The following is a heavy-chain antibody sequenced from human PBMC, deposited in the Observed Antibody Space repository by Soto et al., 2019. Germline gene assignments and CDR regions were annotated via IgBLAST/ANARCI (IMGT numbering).Heavy chain of an antibody. Sequence: QVQLVESGGGVVQPGRSLRLSCAASGFTFSSYAMHWVRQAPGKGLEWVAVIWYDGSNKYYADSVKGRFTISRDNSKNTLYLQMNSLRAEDTAVYYCARDSEQQLLDPWGQGTLVTVSS. CDR3: ARDSEQQLLDP. D-gene: IGHD6-13*01. J-gene: IGHJ5*02. CDR1: GFTFSSYA. V-gene: IGHV3-33*01. CDR2: IWYDGSNK.